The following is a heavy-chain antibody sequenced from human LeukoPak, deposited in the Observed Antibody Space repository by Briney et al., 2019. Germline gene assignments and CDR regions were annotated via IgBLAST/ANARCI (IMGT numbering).Heavy chain of an antibody. CDR3: ARDRDYYGSGSLAHDY. Sequence: ASVKVSCKASGYTFTGYYMHWVRQAPGQGLEWMGWINPNNGGTNYAQKFQGRVTTTRDTSISTAYMELSRLTSDDTAVYYCARDRDYYGSGSLAHDYWGQGTLVTVSS. CDR1: GYTFTGYY. D-gene: IGHD3-10*01. V-gene: IGHV1-2*02. CDR2: INPNNGGT. J-gene: IGHJ4*02.